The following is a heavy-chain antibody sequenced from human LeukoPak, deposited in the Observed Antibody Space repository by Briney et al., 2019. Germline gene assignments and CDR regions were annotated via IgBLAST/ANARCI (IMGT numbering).Heavy chain of an antibody. J-gene: IGHJ4*02. CDR1: GFTFSSYA. Sequence: PGGSLRLSCAASGFTFSSYAMSWVRQAPGKGLEWVSAISGSGGSSYYADSVKGRFTISRDNSKNTLYLQMNSLRAEDTAVYYCAKEEYQLLWLDYFDYWGQGTLVTVSS. V-gene: IGHV3-23*01. CDR3: AKEEYQLLWLDYFDY. D-gene: IGHD2-2*01. CDR2: ISGSGGSS.